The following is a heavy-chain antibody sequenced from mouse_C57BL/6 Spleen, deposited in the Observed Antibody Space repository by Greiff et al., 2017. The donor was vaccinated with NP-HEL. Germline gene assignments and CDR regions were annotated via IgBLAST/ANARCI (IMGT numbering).Heavy chain of an antibody. CDR1: GYSITSGYY. J-gene: IGHJ2*01. CDR2: ISYDGSN. V-gene: IGHV3-6*01. D-gene: IGHD3-1*01. Sequence: EVQVVESGPGLVKPSQSLSLTCSVTGYSITSGYYWNWIRQFPGNKLEWMGYISYDGSNNYNPSLKNRISITRDTSKNQFFLKLNSVTTEDTATYYCAREGSGVDYWGQGTTLTVSS. CDR3: AREGSGVDY.